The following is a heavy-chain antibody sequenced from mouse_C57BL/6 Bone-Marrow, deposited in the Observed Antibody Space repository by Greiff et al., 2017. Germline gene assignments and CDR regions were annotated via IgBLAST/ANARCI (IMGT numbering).Heavy chain of an antibody. V-gene: IGHV1-64*01. CDR3: AREGSYCYGSEGYFDV. J-gene: IGHJ1*03. D-gene: IGHD1-1*01. CDR2: IHPNSGST. Sequence: QVQLQQPGAELVKPGASVKLSCKASGYTFTSYWMHWVKQRPGQGLEWIGMIHPNSGSTNYNEKFKSKATLTEDKSSSTAYMQLSSVTSEGCAVYYGAREGSYCYGSEGYFDVWGTGTTVTVSS. CDR1: GYTFTSYW.